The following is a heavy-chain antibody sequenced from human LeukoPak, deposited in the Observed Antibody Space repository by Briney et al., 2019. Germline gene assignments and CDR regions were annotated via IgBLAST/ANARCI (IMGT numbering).Heavy chain of an antibody. CDR3: ASVTTDHYYYYGMDV. D-gene: IGHD1-14*01. CDR2: INAGNGNT. CDR1: GGTFSSYA. J-gene: IGHJ6*02. V-gene: IGHV1-3*01. Sequence: ASVKVSCKASGGTFSSYAISWVRQAPGQRLEWMGWINAGNGNTKYSQKFQGRVTITRDTSASTAYMELSSLRSEDTAVYYCASVTTDHYYYYGMDVWGQGTTVTVSS.